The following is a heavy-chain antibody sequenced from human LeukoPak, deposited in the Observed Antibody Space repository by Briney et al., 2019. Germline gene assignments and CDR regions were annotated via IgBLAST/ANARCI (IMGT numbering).Heavy chain of an antibody. CDR1: GYTFATYG. CDR3: AREASHIVVVTAIRGGDAFDI. D-gene: IGHD2-21*02. J-gene: IGHJ3*02. CDR2: DSPYNGDT. Sequence: GASVKVSCKASGYTFATYGISWVRQAPGQGLEWMAWDSPYNGDTNYAQKLQGRVTMTTDTSTSTAYMELRSLRSDDTAVYYCAREASHIVVVTAIRGGDAFDIWGQGTMVTVSS. V-gene: IGHV1-18*01.